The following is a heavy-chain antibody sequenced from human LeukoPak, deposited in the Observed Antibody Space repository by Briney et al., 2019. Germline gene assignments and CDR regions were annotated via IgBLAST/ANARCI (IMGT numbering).Heavy chain of an antibody. CDR1: GASISSDY. D-gene: IGHD3-22*01. J-gene: IGHJ2*01. CDR2: IHYSGTT. CDR3: AASYDSSGYYSVPNWYFDL. Sequence: SETLSLTCTVSGASISSDYWSWIRQPPGKGLEWIGYIHYSGTTNYNPSLKSRVTISVDTSKNQFSLKLSSVTAADTAVYYCAASYDSSGYYSVPNWYFDLWGRGTLVTVSS. V-gene: IGHV4-59*01.